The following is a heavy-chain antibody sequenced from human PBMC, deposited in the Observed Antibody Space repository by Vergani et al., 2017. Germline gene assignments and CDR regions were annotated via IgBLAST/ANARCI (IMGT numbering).Heavy chain of an antibody. D-gene: IGHD3-10*01. Sequence: QVQLQESGPGLVKPSETLTLTCDVSDSSIMTNPYWGWFRQSPGRGLEWIGCINHSGATHYNSFLKRRVSTSIASSSKFSLSLTSVTAADTAIYYCARHRGSGGFVPSSYFYGMDVWGHGTTVTVSS. J-gene: IGHJ6*02. CDR1: DSSIMTNPY. CDR2: INHSGAT. CDR3: ARHRGSGGFVPSSYFYGMDV. V-gene: IGHV4-38-2*01.